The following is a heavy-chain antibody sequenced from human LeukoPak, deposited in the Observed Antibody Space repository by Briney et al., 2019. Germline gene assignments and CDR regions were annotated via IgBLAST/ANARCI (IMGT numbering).Heavy chain of an antibody. V-gene: IGHV3-30*18. D-gene: IGHD3-16*02. CDR2: ISYDRSNK. CDR1: GFTFSSYG. J-gene: IGHJ4*02. CDR3: AKDVIRLGELSSCDY. Sequence: GRSLRLSCAASGFTFSSYGMHWVRQAPGKGLEWVAVISYDRSNKYYADSVKGRFTISRDSSKNTLYLQMNSLRAEDTAVYYCAKDVIRLGELSSCDYWGQGTLVTVSS.